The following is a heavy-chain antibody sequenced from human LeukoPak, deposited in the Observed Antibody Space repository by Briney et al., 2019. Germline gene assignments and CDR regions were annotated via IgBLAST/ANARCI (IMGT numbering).Heavy chain of an antibody. CDR2: ISAYNGNT. J-gene: IGHJ6*03. D-gene: IGHD3-22*01. V-gene: IGHV1-18*01. CDR1: GYTFTSYG. CDR3: ARANYYDSSGYRSNYYYYMDV. Sequence: GASVKVSCKASGYTFTSYGISWVRQAPGQGLEWMGWISAYNGNTNYAQKLQGRVTMTTDTSTSTAYMELSSLRSEDTAVYYCARANYYDSSGYRSNYYYYMDVWGKGTTVTISS.